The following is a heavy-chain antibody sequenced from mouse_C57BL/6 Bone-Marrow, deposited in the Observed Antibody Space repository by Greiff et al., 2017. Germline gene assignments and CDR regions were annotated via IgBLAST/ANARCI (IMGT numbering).Heavy chain of an antibody. Sequence: EVQLQQSGAELVRPGASVKFSCTASGSTIKGAFMHWVKPRPGQGLEWIGWIYPGNGDTEYASKFQGKATITADTSSNTAYLQLSSLTSEDTTVYYCTVRYFDVWGTGTTVTVSS. CDR2: IYPGNGDT. V-gene: IGHV14-4*01. CDR3: TVRYFDV. CDR1: GSTIKGAF. J-gene: IGHJ1*03.